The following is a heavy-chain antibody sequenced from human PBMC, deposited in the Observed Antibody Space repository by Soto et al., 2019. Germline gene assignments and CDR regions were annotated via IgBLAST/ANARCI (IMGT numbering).Heavy chain of an antibody. Sequence: KSSETLSLTCTVSGGSISSSSYYWGWIRQPPGKGLEWIGSIYYSGSTYYNPSLKSRVTISVDTSKNQFSLKLSSVTAADTAVYYCARHEAAIFGGTPNWFDPWGQGTLVTVSS. CDR1: GGSISSSSYY. V-gene: IGHV4-39*01. CDR2: IYYSGST. CDR3: ARHEAAIFGGTPNWFDP. D-gene: IGHD3-3*01. J-gene: IGHJ5*02.